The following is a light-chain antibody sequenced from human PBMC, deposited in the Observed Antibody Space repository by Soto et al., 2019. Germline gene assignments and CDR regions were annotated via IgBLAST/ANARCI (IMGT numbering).Light chain of an antibody. CDR3: SSYTSSSTLEG. Sequence: QSALTQPASVSGSPGQSITISCTGTSSDVGGYNYVSWYQRHPGKAPKLMIYDVSNRPSGVSNCFSGSKSGNTASLTISGLQAEDEADYYCSSYTSSSTLEGFGTGTKVTVL. CDR2: DVS. J-gene: IGLJ1*01. CDR1: SSDVGGYNY. V-gene: IGLV2-14*01.